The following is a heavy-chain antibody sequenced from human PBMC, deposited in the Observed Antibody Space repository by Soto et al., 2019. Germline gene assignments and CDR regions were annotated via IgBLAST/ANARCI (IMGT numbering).Heavy chain of an antibody. CDR1: GGSISSGDYY. D-gene: IGHD3-10*01. CDR2: IYYSGST. Sequence: PSETLSLTCTVSGGSISSGDYYWSWIRQPPGKGLEWIGYIYYSGSTYYNPSLKSRVTISVDTSKNQFSLKLSSVTAADTAVYYCARHLEEWFGEKRPYYFDYWGQGTLVTVSS. J-gene: IGHJ4*02. V-gene: IGHV4-30-4*01. CDR3: ARHLEEWFGEKRPYYFDY.